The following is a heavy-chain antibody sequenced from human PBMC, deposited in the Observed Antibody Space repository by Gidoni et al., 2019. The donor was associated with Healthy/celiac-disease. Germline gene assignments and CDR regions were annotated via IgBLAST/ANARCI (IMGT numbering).Heavy chain of an antibody. V-gene: IGHV5-51*01. CDR1: GDSFTSYW. J-gene: IGHJ4*02. Sequence: EVQLVQSGAEVKKPGEALKIYCKGSGDSFTSYWSGWVRQMPGKGLDWMGTICPGDSDTRYSPSFQGQVTISADKSISTAYLQWSSLKASDTAMYYCARQDSSGYSPDYWGQGTLVTVSS. CDR3: ARQDSSGYSPDY. D-gene: IGHD3-22*01. CDR2: ICPGDSDT.